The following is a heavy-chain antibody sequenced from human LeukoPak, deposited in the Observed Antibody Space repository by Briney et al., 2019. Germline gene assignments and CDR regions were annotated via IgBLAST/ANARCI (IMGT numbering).Heavy chain of an antibody. J-gene: IGHJ4*02. CDR3: AKAPVTSCRGAYCYPFDS. CDR2: ISGSGSGGTT. Sequence: GGSLRLSCAASGFTFSSYAMSWVRQAPGKGLEWVSGISGSGSGGTTYYADSVKGRFTISRDDSKVTLYLHMNSLRAEDAAVYFCAKAPVTSCRGAYCYPFDSWGQGTLVTVSS. D-gene: IGHD2-21*01. CDR1: GFTFSSYA. V-gene: IGHV3-23*01.